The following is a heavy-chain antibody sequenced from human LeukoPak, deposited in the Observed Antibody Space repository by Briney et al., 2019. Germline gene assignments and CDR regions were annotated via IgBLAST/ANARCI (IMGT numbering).Heavy chain of an antibody. J-gene: IGHJ4*02. Sequence: GGSLRLSCAASGFTFSSYAMHWVRQAPGKGLEWVAVISYDGSNKYYADSVKGRFTISRDSSKNTLYLQMNSLRAEDTAVYYCARESYSSSLGYWGQGTLVTVSS. CDR3: ARESYSSSLGY. V-gene: IGHV3-30*04. CDR1: GFTFSSYA. CDR2: ISYDGSNK. D-gene: IGHD6-6*01.